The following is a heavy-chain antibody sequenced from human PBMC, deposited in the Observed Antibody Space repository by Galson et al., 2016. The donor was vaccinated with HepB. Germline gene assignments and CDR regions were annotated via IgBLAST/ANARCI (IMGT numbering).Heavy chain of an antibody. CDR3: ARLGFGSYHHFFDY. V-gene: IGHV4-39*01. J-gene: IGHJ4*02. Sequence: SETLSLTCTVSGGSIRSSTYYWGWIRQPPGKGLEWIGSISYSGSIYYKPSLKSRVTISLDTSKNQFSLRLSSVSAADTAIYYCARLGFGSYHHFFDYWGQGTLVTVSS. D-gene: IGHD1-26*01. CDR1: GGSIRSSTYY. CDR2: ISYSGSI.